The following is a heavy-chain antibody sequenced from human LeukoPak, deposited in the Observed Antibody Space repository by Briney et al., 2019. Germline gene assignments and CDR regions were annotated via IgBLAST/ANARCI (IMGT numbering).Heavy chain of an antibody. J-gene: IGHJ3*02. CDR1: GYTFSSFD. V-gene: IGHV1-69*04. Sequence: ASVKVSCKASGYTFSSFDINWVRQAPGQGLEWMGRIIPIIDIPDYAQKFQGRVTITADKSTSTAYMELTSLTSEDTAVYYCARGGGCSSTTCYVFAFDIWGQGTMVTVSS. CDR3: ARGGGCSSTTCYVFAFDI. D-gene: IGHD2-2*01. CDR2: IIPIIDIP.